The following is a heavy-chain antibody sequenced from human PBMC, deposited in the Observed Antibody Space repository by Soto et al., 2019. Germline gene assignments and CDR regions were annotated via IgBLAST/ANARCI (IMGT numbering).Heavy chain of an antibody. V-gene: IGHV3-53*01. J-gene: IGHJ6*02. CDR1: GLGVRNNY. CDR2: IYNDGTT. CDR3: VRPLPSGRNYGMDV. Sequence: GGSLRLSCTAYGLGVRNNYMSWVRQAPGMGLEWVSVIYNDGTTYYADSVKGRFTLSRDTSKNTLSLQMDSLRAEDTAVYYCVRPLPSGRNYGMDVWGQGTTVTVSS. D-gene: IGHD3-10*01.